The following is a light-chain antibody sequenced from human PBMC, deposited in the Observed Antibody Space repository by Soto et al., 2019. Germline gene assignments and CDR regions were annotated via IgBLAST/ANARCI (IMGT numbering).Light chain of an antibody. CDR3: QQYGSSPLT. J-gene: IGKJ2*01. CDR1: QSVGNNY. V-gene: IGKV3-20*01. Sequence: EIVLTQSPGTVSLSPGERATLSCRASQSVGNNYLAWYQKKRGQAPRPLISGASRRATGVLDRFSGSGTGTDFSLTISRLVPEDAAVYYCQQYGSSPLTFGQGTKLEIK. CDR2: GAS.